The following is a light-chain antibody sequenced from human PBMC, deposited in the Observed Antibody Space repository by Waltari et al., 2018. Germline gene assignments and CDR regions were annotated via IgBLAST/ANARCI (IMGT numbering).Light chain of an antibody. J-gene: IGLJ2*01. CDR2: DVT. CDR1: SNDVGGYYY. V-gene: IGLV2-11*01. CDR3: CSRAGTYTWL. Sequence: QSALSQPLSVSGSPGHSVTISCTGTSNDVGGYYYVSWFQQFPGKAPNLIIYDVTRRHSGVPDRFSGSKSGNTASLTISGLQVEDEATYYCCSRAGTYTWLFGGGTKVTVL.